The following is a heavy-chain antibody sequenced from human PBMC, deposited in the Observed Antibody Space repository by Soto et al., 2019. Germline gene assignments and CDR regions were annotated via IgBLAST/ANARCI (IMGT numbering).Heavy chain of an antibody. D-gene: IGHD4-17*01. V-gene: IGHV3-33*01. J-gene: IGHJ6*03. CDR1: GFTFSSYG. Sequence: PVGSLRLSCAASGFTFSSYGMHWVRQAPGEGLEWVAVIWYDGSNKYYADSVKGRFTISRDNSKNTLYLQMNSLRAEDTAVYYCAREMGPNDYGNYGRYYYYYDMDVWGKGTTVTVSS. CDR3: AREMGPNDYGNYGRYYYYYDMDV. CDR2: IWYDGSNK.